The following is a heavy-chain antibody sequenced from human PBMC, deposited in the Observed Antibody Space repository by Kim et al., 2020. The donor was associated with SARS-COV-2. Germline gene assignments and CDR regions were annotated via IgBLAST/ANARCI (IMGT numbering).Heavy chain of an antibody. J-gene: IGHJ6*02. CDR3: ARDSPYYGMDV. V-gene: IGHV3-53*04. CDR2: ST. Sequence: STYYAESVKGRLTISRHNSKNTLYLQMDSLRAEDTAVYYCARDSPYYGMDVWGQGTTVTVSS.